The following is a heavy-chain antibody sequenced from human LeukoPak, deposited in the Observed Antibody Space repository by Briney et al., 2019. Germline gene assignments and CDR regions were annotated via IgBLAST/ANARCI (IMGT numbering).Heavy chain of an antibody. J-gene: IGHJ3*02. CDR3: ARVKEASAFDI. V-gene: IGHV3-21*01. D-gene: IGHD5-12*01. CDR1: GFTFSSYS. CDR2: ISSSSSYI. Sequence: GGSLRLSCAASGFTFSSYSMSWVRQAPGKGLEWVSSISSSSSYIYQADSVKGRFTISRDNAKNSPCLQMNSLRAEDTAVYYCARVKEASAFDIWGQGTMVTVSS.